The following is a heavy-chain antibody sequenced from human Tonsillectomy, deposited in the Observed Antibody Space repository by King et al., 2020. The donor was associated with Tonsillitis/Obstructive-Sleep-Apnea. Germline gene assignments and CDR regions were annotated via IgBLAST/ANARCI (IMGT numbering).Heavy chain of an antibody. CDR2: ISSSSSYI. CDR3: ARGGQQLPKGFDP. V-gene: IGHV3-21*01. Sequence: VQLVESGGGLVKPGGSLRLSCAASGFTFSSYSMNWVRQAPGKGLEWVSSISSSSSYIYYADSVKDRFTISRDNAKNSLYLQMNSLRVEDTAVYYCARGGQQLPKGFDPWGQGTLVTVSS. J-gene: IGHJ5*02. D-gene: IGHD6-13*01. CDR1: GFTFSSYS.